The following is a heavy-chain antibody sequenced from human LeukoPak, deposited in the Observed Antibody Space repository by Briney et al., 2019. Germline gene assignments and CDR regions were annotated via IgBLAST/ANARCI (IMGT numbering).Heavy chain of an antibody. Sequence: SETLSLTCTVSGGSISSYYWTWIRQPPGKGLEWIGYIYYSGSTNYNPSLKSRVTISVDTSKNPFSLKLNSVTAADTAFYYCARSGSYHNNFDYWGQGTLVTVSS. CDR3: ARSGSYHNNFDY. D-gene: IGHD1-26*01. CDR1: GGSISSYY. V-gene: IGHV4-59*01. J-gene: IGHJ4*02. CDR2: IYYSGST.